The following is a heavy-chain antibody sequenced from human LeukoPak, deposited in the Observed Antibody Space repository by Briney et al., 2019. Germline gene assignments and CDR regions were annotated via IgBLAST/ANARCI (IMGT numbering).Heavy chain of an antibody. V-gene: IGHV3-23*01. CDR2: ISGSGDSA. J-gene: IGHJ4*02. CDR1: GFTFSNYA. Sequence: GGSLRLSCAASGFTFSNYAMRWVRQAPGKGLEWVSGISGSGDSAYYADSVKGRFTISRDNSKNTLYLQMNSLRAEDTAVYYCARRSGIAVAGAFDYWGQETLVTVSS. CDR3: ARRSGIAVAGAFDY. D-gene: IGHD6-19*01.